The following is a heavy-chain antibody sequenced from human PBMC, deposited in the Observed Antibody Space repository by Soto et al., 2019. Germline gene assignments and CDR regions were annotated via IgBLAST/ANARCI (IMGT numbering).Heavy chain of an antibody. V-gene: IGHV3-49*03. Sequence: RLSCTSSGFTSGDYAMSWFLQAPGKGLEWVGFIRSKAYGGTTEYAASVKGRFTISRDDSKSIAYLQMNSLKTEDTAVYYCSPVLLWFGGFYWGQGTLVTVSS. CDR3: SPVLLWFGGFY. J-gene: IGHJ4*02. CDR1: GFTSGDYA. CDR2: IRSKAYGGTT. D-gene: IGHD3-10*01.